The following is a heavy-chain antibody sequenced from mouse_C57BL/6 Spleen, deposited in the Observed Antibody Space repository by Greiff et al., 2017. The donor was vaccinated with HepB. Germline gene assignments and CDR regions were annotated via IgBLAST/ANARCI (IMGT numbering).Heavy chain of an antibody. CDR3: ARQYDGYYGWYFDV. Sequence: EVKVVESGGGLVKPGGSLKLSCAASGFTFSDYGMHWVRQAPEKGLEWVAYISSGSSTIYYADTVKGRFTISRDNAKNTLFLQMTSLRSEDTAMYYCARQYDGYYGWYFDVWGTGTTVTVSS. CDR1: GFTFSDYG. J-gene: IGHJ1*03. V-gene: IGHV5-17*01. D-gene: IGHD2-3*01. CDR2: ISSGSSTI.